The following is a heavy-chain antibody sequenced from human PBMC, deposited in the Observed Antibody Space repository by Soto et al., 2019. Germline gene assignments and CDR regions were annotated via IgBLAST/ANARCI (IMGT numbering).Heavy chain of an antibody. CDR3: ANTYCSGGSCYLDY. Sequence: PSETLSLTCTVSGGSISSGGYYWSWIRQHPGKGLEWIGYIYYSGSTYYNPSLKSRVTISVDTSKNQFSLKLSSVTAADTAVYYCANTYCSGGSCYLDYWGQGTLVTVSS. V-gene: IGHV4-31*03. CDR1: GGSISSGGYY. J-gene: IGHJ4*02. D-gene: IGHD2-15*01. CDR2: IYYSGST.